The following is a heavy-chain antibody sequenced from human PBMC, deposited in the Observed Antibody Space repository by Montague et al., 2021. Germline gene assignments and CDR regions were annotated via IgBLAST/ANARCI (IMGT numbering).Heavy chain of an antibody. D-gene: IGHD3-3*01. CDR2: IYDSGTT. Sequence: SETLSLTCTVTGGSISEFYWSWIRQSPEKGLEWIGYIYDSGTTNHNPSLKSRVTISVDTSKNQFSLKLSSVTAADTAVYFCARHVTIFGVVKRIDPWGQGTLVTVSS. CDR3: ARHVTIFGVVKRIDP. V-gene: IGHV4-59*08. J-gene: IGHJ5*02. CDR1: GGSISEFY.